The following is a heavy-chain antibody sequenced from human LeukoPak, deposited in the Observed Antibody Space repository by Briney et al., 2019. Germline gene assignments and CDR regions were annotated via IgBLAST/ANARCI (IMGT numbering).Heavy chain of an antibody. CDR1: GYTFTSYG. CDR3: ARERPYNLDY. V-gene: IGHV1-18*01. J-gene: IGHJ4*02. D-gene: IGHD1-1*01. CDR2: ISVYMGNT. Sequence: SVNVSCTASGYTFTSYGISWLRQAPGQGFEWMGWISVYMGNTNYAQKLQGRVTMTTDTSTNTAYMELRSLRSDDTAVYYCARERPYNLDYWGQGTLVIVSS.